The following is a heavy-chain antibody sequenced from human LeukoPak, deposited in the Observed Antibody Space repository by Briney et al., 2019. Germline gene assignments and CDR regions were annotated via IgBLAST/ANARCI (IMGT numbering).Heavy chain of an antibody. CDR3: ARHRSHHGWFDP. CDR1: GDSISSSDYC. J-gene: IGHJ5*02. V-gene: IGHV4-39*01. CDR2: LYFSGST. D-gene: IGHD2-8*01. Sequence: SETLSLTCTVSGDSISSSDYCWSWIRHPPGRGLEFVGCLYFSGSTYYNPSLNGRVTISVDTSKNQFSLNLYSMTAADTALYFCARHRSHHGWFDPWGQGTLVTVSS.